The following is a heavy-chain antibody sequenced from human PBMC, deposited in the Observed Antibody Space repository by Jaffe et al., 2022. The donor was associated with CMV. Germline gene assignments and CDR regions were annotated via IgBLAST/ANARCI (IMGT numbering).Heavy chain of an antibody. CDR3: ARDGGYYGLGHRDPGPRYYFDY. J-gene: IGHJ4*02. CDR2: IKQDGSET. D-gene: IGHD3-10*01. Sequence: EVQLVESGGGLVQPGESLRLSCTASGFIFGGYWMAWVRQAPGKGLEWVANIKQDGSETYYVGSVKGRFTISRDNAKKSLFLQMDSLRAEDTAVYYCARDGGYYGLGHRDPGPRYYFDYWGQGTLVTVSS. V-gene: IGHV3-7*03. CDR1: GFIFGGYW.